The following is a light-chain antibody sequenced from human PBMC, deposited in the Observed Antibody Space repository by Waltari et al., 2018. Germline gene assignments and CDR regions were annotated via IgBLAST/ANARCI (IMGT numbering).Light chain of an antibody. CDR2: AAS. CDR1: QSIGTY. V-gene: IGKV1-39*01. CDR3: QQTYSSPT. Sequence: DIQMTQSPSSLSASVGDRVTITCRAGQSIGTYLHWYQHKPGEAPKLLIYAASTLQSGVPSLFSGSGSGTDFTLTLSSLQPEDVATYYCQQTYSSPTFGQGTKLEIK. J-gene: IGKJ2*01.